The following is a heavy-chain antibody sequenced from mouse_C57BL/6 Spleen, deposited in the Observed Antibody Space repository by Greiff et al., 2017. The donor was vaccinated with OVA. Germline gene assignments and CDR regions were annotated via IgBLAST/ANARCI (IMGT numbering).Heavy chain of an antibody. CDR3: VRNAYSNYLY. J-gene: IGHJ2*01. CDR1: GYTFTSYW. CDR2: IYPGSGST. V-gene: IGHV1-55*01. Sequence: QVQLQQPGAELVKPGASVKMSCKASGYTFTSYWITWVKQRPGQGLEWIGDIYPGSGSTNYNEKFKSKATLTVDTSSSPAYMRLSSLAYKDTAVYYCVRNAYSNYLYWGQGTTLTVSS. D-gene: IGHD2-5*01.